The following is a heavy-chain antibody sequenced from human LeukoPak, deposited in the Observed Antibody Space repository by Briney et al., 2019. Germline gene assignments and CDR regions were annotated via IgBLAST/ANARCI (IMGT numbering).Heavy chain of an antibody. CDR1: GFTFSSYT. J-gene: IGHJ5*02. D-gene: IGHD3-10*01. V-gene: IGHV3-23*01. Sequence: GGSLRLSCAASGFTFSSYTMSWVRQAPGKGLEWVSGISASGGRTYHAHSVKGRFTISRDNSKNSLNLQMNSLRAEDTAVYYCAKGELLESFDPWGQGTLVIVSS. CDR2: ISASGGRT. CDR3: AKGELLESFDP.